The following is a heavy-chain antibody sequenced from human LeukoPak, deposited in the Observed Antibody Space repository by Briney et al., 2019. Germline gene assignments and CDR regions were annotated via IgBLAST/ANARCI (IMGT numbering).Heavy chain of an antibody. J-gene: IGHJ5*02. CDR1: GYTFTGYY. Sequence: ASVKVSCKASGYTFTGYYMHWVRQAPGQGLEWMGWINPNSGGTNYAQKFQGRVTMTRDTSISTAYMELSRLRSDDTAVYYCARVRRYCSGGSCWNWLDPWGQGTLVTVSS. D-gene: IGHD2-15*01. CDR2: INPNSGGT. CDR3: ARVRRYCSGGSCWNWLDP. V-gene: IGHV1-2*02.